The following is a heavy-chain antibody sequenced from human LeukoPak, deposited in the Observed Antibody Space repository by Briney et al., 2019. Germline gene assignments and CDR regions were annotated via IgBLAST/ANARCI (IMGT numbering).Heavy chain of an antibody. CDR1: GFTFSSYS. J-gene: IGHJ3*02. CDR3: ASEYSSSWYDAFDI. CDR2: ISSSSSYI. D-gene: IGHD6-13*01. Sequence: GGSLRLSCAASGFTFSSYSMNWVRQAPGKGLEWVSSISSSSSYIYYADSVKGRFTISRDNAKNSLYLQMNSLRAEDTAVYYCASEYSSSWYDAFDIWGQGTMVTVSS. V-gene: IGHV3-21*01.